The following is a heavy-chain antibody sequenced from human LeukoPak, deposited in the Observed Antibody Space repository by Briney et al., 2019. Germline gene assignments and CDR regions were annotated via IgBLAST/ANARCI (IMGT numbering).Heavy chain of an antibody. CDR1: GGSISSGGYS. Sequence: PSQTLSLTCVVSGGSISSGGYSWSWIRQPPGKGLEWIGYIYHSGSTYYNPSLKSRVTISVDRSKNQFSLKLSSVTAADTAVYYCARVAGRGWFDPWGQGTLVTVSS. CDR2: IYHSGST. CDR3: ARVAGRGWFDP. J-gene: IGHJ5*02. D-gene: IGHD6-13*01. V-gene: IGHV4-30-2*01.